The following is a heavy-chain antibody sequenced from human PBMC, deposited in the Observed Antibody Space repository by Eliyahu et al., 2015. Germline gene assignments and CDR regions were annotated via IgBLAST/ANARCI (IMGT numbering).Heavy chain of an antibody. D-gene: IGHD3-16*02. Sequence: EVQLVESGGGLVKPGGSLRLSXAAXGFTFXSYSMNWVRQAPGKGLGWVSSISSSSSYIYYADSVKGRFTISRDNAKNSLYLQMNSLRAEDTAVYYCARLPGGAGGVIGDYWGQGTLVTVSS. CDR2: ISSSSSYI. CDR1: GFTFXSYS. V-gene: IGHV3-21*01. J-gene: IGHJ4*02. CDR3: ARLPGGAGGVIGDY.